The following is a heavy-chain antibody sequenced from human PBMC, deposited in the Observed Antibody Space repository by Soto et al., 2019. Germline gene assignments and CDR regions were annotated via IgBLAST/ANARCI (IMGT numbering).Heavy chain of an antibody. V-gene: IGHV5-51*01. D-gene: IGHD3-22*01. J-gene: IGHJ3*02. CDR2: IYPGDSAT. CDR3: ARQEGYYDSSGYKNLDAFDI. Sequence: PGESLKISCKGSGYSFTSYWIGWVRQMPGKGLEWMGIIYPGDSATRYSPSFQGQVTISADKSISTAYLQWSSLKASDTAMYYCARQEGYYDSSGYKNLDAFDIWGQGTMATVSS. CDR1: GYSFTSYW.